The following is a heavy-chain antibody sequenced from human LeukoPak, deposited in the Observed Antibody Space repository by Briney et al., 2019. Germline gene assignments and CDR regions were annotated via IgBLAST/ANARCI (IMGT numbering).Heavy chain of an antibody. CDR1: GFTFSSYA. Sequence: GGSLRLSRAASGFTFSSYAMSWVRQAPGKGLEWVSAISGSGGSTYYADSVKGRFTISRDNSKNTLYLQMNSLRAEDTAVYYCAKGSLSRIAAAGNKKPFDYWGQGTLVTVSS. J-gene: IGHJ4*02. CDR2: ISGSGGST. D-gene: IGHD6-13*01. CDR3: AKGSLSRIAAAGNKKPFDY. V-gene: IGHV3-23*01.